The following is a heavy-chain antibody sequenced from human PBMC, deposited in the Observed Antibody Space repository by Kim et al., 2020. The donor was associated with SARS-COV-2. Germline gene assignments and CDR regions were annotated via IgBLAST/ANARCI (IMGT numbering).Heavy chain of an antibody. CDR1: GGTFSSYA. CDR3: ARVPPMTYGGKEDYYYYGMDV. D-gene: IGHD4-17*01. CDR2: IIPILGIA. Sequence: SVKVSCKASGGTFSSYAISWVRQAPGQGLEWMGRIIPILGIANYAQKFQGRVTITADKSTSTAYMELSSLRSEDTAVYYCARVPPMTYGGKEDYYYYGMDVWGQGTTVTVSS. J-gene: IGHJ6*02. V-gene: IGHV1-69*04.